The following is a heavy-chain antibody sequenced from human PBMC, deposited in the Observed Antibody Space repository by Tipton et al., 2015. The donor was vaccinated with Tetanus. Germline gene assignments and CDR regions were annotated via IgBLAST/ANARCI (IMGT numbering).Heavy chain of an antibody. J-gene: IGHJ4*02. D-gene: IGHD5-18*01. CDR3: ARGVDRAKAGTD. Sequence: GLVKPSETLSLTCAVYGGSFSGYYCSWIRQSPGRGLEWIGEIHPSGSTYYNPSFTSRITLSQDTSKNQFSLKLNSVTAADTAVCYCARGVDRAKAGTDWGQGALVTVSS. CDR2: IHPSGST. CDR1: GGSFSGYY. V-gene: IGHV4-34*01.